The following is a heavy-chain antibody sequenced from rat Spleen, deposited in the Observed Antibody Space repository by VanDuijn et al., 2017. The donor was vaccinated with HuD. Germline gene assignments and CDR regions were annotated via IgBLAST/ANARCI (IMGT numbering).Heavy chain of an antibody. J-gene: IGHJ3*01. CDR1: GFSLTSNG. CDR2: ISSGGNT. Sequence: QVQLKESGPGLVQPSQTLSLTCTVSGFSLTSNGVSWVRQPPGKGLEWSATISSGGNTYFNSALKSRLRNSRDTSKSQIFLKINSLQTEDTAIYFCTRDHSYWGGYYPGGFAYWGQGTLVTVSS. V-gene: IGHV2S12*01. CDR3: TRDHSYWGGYYPGGFAY. D-gene: IGHD1-12*03.